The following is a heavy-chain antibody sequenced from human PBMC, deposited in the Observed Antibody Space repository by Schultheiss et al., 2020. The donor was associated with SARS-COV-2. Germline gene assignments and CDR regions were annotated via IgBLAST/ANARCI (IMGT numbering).Heavy chain of an antibody. CDR2: IKCDGSEK. Sequence: GGSLRLSCAASGFTFSSYAMSWVRQAPEKGLEWVADIKCDGSEKYYVDSVKGRFTISRDNAKNSLYLQMNSLRAEDTAVYYCASCSGGSCCLDYWGQGTLVTVSS. CDR1: GFTFSSYA. J-gene: IGHJ4*02. D-gene: IGHD2-15*01. CDR3: ASCSGGSCCLDY. V-gene: IGHV3-7*01.